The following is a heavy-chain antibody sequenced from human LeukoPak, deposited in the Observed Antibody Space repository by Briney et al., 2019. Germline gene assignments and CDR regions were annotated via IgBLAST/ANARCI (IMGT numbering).Heavy chain of an antibody. CDR1: GGTFSSYA. CDR3: ARVKRDGGYNYYYYYGMDV. Sequence: ASVKVSCKASGGTFSSYAISWVRQAPGQGLEWMGGIIPILGIANYAQKFQGRVTITADKSTSTAYMELSSLRSEDTAVYYCARVKRDGGYNYYYYYGMDVWGQGTTVTVSS. J-gene: IGHJ6*02. D-gene: IGHD5-12*01. V-gene: IGHV1-69*04. CDR2: IIPILGIA.